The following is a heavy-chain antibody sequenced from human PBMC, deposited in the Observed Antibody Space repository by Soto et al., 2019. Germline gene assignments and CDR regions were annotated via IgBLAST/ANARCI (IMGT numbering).Heavy chain of an antibody. Sequence: EVQLVESGGGLVKPGGSLRLSCAASGFTFSSYSMNWVRQAPGKGLEWVSSISSSSSYIYYADSVKGRFTISRDNAKNSLYLQMNSLRAEDTAVYYCARDFVDGYNALGYWGQGTLVTVSS. D-gene: IGHD5-12*01. J-gene: IGHJ4*02. CDR3: ARDFVDGYNALGY. CDR1: GFTFSSYS. CDR2: ISSSSSYI. V-gene: IGHV3-21*01.